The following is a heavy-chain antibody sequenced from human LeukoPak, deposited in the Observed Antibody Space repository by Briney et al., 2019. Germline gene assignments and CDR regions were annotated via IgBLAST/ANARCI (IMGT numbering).Heavy chain of an antibody. V-gene: IGHV4-59*01. CDR1: GGSISTYY. Sequence: SETLSLTCTLSGGSISTYYWSWIRQPPGKGLEWIGYIYHSGSTNYNPSLKGRVTLSVDTSRNQFSLKLSSVTAADTAVYYCARGGGYASPIGYWGQGALVTVSS. J-gene: IGHJ4*02. D-gene: IGHD5-12*01. CDR2: IYHSGST. CDR3: ARGGGYASPIGY.